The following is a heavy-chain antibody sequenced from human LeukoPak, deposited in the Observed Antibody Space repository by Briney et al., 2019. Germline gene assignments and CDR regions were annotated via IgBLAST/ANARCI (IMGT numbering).Heavy chain of an antibody. CDR1: GGSFSGYY. D-gene: IGHD6-19*01. Sequence: SETLSLTCVVYGGSFSGYYWSWIRQPAGKGLEWIGHIYTSGSTNYNPSLKSRVTMSVDTSKNQFSLKLSSVTAADTAVYYCARIIAVAAPFDYWGQGTLITVSS. CDR2: IYTSGST. J-gene: IGHJ4*02. CDR3: ARIIAVAAPFDY. V-gene: IGHV4-59*10.